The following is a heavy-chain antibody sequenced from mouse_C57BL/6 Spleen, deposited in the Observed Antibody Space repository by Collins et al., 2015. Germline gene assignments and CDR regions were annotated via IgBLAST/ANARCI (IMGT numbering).Heavy chain of an antibody. CDR3: APKIYYYGSSYVDY. CDR1: GYTFTSYW. CDR2: IHPSDSDT. J-gene: IGHJ2*01. Sequence: KASGYTFTSYWMHWVKQRPGQGLEWIGRIHPSDSDTNYNQKFKGKATLTVDKSSSTAYMQLSSLTSEDSAVYYCAPKIYYYGSSYVDYWGQGTTLTVSS. V-gene: IGHV1-74*01. D-gene: IGHD1-1*01.